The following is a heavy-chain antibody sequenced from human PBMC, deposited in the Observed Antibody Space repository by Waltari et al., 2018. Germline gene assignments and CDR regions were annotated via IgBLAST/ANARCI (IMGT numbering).Heavy chain of an antibody. J-gene: IGHJ6*02. CDR3: ARDPVLRFLEWGYYGMDV. V-gene: IGHV3-33*01. CDR1: GFTFSSYG. CDR2: IWYDGSNK. Sequence: QVQLVESGGGVVQPGRSLRLSCAASGFTFSSYGMHWVRQAPGKGLEWVGVIWYDGSNKYYADSVKGRFTISRDNSKNTLYLQMNSLRAEDTAVYYCARDPVLRFLEWGYYGMDVWGQGTTVTVSS. D-gene: IGHD3-3*01.